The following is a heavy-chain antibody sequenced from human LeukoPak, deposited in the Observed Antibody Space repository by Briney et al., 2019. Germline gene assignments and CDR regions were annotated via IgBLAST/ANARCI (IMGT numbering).Heavy chain of an antibody. J-gene: IGHJ4*02. Sequence: TLSLTCTVSGGSISSSSYYWGWIRQPPGKALEWLALIYWNDDKRYSPSLKSRLTITKDTSKNQVVLTMTSMDPVDTATYYCAHSRYSSSWFWGQGTLVTVSS. D-gene: IGHD6-13*01. V-gene: IGHV2-5*01. CDR1: GGSISSSSYY. CDR3: AHSRYSSSWF. CDR2: IYWNDDK.